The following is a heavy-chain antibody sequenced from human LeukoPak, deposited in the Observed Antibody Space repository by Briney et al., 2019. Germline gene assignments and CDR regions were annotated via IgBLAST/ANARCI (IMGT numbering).Heavy chain of an antibody. CDR1: GYVFNYYF. V-gene: IGHV1-2*02. CDR2: INPNTGGT. Sequence: ASVKVSCKASGYVFNYYFVHWLRQALGQGPEWLGWINPNTGGTNYAQKFQGRVTMTTDTSITTAYMELTRLTSDDTAIYYCAREDFPHNWFDPWGQGSLVTVSS. CDR3: AREDFPHNWFDP. D-gene: IGHD3-3*01. J-gene: IGHJ5*02.